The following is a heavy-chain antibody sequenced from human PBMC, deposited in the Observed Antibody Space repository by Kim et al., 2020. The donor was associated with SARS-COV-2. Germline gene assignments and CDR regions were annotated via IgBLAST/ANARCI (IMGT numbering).Heavy chain of an antibody. CDR2: IYPGDSDT. CDR1: GYSFTSYW. CDR3: AIHLKLEQLGGPRHYYYGMDV. V-gene: IGHV5-51*01. Sequence: GESLKISCKGSGYSFTSYWIGWVRQMPGQGLEWMGIIYPGDSDTRYSQPFQGQVTISADKSIRTAYLQWSSLKASYTAMYYCAIHLKLEQLGGPRHYYYGMDVWGQGTTVTVSS. J-gene: IGHJ6*02. D-gene: IGHD1-26*01.